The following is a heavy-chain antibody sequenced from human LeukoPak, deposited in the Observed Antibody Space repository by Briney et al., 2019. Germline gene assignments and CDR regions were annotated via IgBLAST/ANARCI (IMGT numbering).Heavy chain of an antibody. J-gene: IGHJ4*02. CDR1: GYNFPTYW. CDR2: ITPGDSVT. V-gene: IGHV5-51*01. Sequence: GESLKISCKGYGYNFPTYWIGWMRQMSGKGLEWMAIITPGDSVTHYSPSLQGQVTISADKSSSTAYLQWSSLKASDSAMYYCATRIDGTYYWGQGTLVTVSS. D-gene: IGHD1-26*01. CDR3: ATRIDGTYY.